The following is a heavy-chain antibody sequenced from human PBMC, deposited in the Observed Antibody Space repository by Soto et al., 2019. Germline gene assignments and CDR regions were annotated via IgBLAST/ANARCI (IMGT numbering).Heavy chain of an antibody. Sequence: SETLSLTCFVSGGSVTSHRWSWLRQPPGKGLEWIGHIYHSGSTIYNPSLKSRVTISIDTSKSQFSLNLNSMTAADTAVYYCAGYNWNYYFDPWGQGTLVTVSS. V-gene: IGHV4-59*02. CDR3: AGYNWNYYFDP. CDR2: IYHSGST. CDR1: GGSVTSHR. J-gene: IGHJ5*02. D-gene: IGHD1-7*01.